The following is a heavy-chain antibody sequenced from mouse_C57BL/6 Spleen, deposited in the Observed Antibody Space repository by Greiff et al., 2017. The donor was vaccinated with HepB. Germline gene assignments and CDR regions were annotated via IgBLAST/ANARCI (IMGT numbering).Heavy chain of an antibody. CDR2: IHPNSGST. J-gene: IGHJ3*01. D-gene: IGHD1-1*01. V-gene: IGHV1-64*01. Sequence: QVQLQQPGAELVKPGASVKLSCKASGYTFTSYWMHWVKQRPGQGLEWIGMIHPNSGSTNYNEKFKSKATLTVDKSSSTAYMQLSSLTSEDSAVYYCANIYGSSYGFAYWGQGTLVTVSA. CDR3: ANIYGSSYGFAY. CDR1: GYTFTSYW.